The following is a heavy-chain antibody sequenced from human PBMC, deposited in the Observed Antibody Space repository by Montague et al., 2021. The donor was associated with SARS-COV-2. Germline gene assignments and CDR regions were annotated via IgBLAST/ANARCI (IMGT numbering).Heavy chain of an antibody. CDR3: ARGHLSVSMIVVVFTSASYYFDY. CDR2: IKQSGST. V-gene: IGHV4-34*01. CDR1: GGSLGDDH. Sequence: SETLSLTCGVYGGSLGDDHWSWIRQPPGKGLEWIGDIKQSGSTNYKPSLKSRVNISVDTSKNQFSLKLTSVTAADTAVYFCARGHLSVSMIVVVFTSASYYFDYWGQGAQVTVSS. J-gene: IGHJ4*02. D-gene: IGHD3-22*01.